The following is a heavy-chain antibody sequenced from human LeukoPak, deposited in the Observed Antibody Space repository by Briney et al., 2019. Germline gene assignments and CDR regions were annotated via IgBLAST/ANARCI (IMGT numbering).Heavy chain of an antibody. D-gene: IGHD6-19*01. Sequence: GGSLRLSCAASGFTFSSYGMHWVRQAPGKGLEWVAVIWYDGSNKYYADSVKGRFTISRDNAKNSLYLQMNSLRAEDTAVYYCARSSIAVAGLQDYWGQGTLVTVSS. V-gene: IGHV3-33*01. J-gene: IGHJ4*02. CDR1: GFTFSSYG. CDR3: ARSSIAVAGLQDY. CDR2: IWYDGSNK.